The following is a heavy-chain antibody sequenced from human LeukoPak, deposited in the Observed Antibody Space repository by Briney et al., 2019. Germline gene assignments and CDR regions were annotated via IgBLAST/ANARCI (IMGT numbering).Heavy chain of an antibody. CDR2: ISGSAGRA. CDR3: ARDMGELLFDY. V-gene: IGHV3-23*01. D-gene: IGHD1-26*01. CDR1: GFTFSSYA. J-gene: IGHJ4*02. Sequence: GGSLRLSCAASGFTFSSYAMNWVRQAPGKGLEWVSAISGSAGRAYYADSVKGRFTISRDNAKNSLYLQMNSLRAEDTAVYYCARDMGELLFDYWGQGTLVTVSS.